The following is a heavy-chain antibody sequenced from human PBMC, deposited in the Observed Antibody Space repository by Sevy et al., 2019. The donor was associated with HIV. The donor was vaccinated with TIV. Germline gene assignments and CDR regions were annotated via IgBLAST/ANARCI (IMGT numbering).Heavy chain of an antibody. D-gene: IGHD3-16*01. CDR3: ARDKMGGSFDI. CDR1: GFTFSSYD. CDR2: ITTSGGTI. V-gene: IGHV3-48*01. Sequence: GGSLRLSCAASGFTFSSYDMNWVRQAPGKGLEWVSFITTSGGTIYYADSVKGRFTVSRDSAENSLYLQMNSLRVEDTAVYYCARDKMGGSFDIWGHGTMVTVSS. J-gene: IGHJ3*02.